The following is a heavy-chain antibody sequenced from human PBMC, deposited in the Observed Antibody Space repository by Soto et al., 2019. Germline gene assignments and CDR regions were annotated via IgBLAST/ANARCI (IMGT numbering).Heavy chain of an antibody. J-gene: IGHJ3*02. CDR3: AGPAITMVRGASYAFDI. CDR2: IIPILGIT. D-gene: IGHD3-10*01. V-gene: IGHV1-69*02. CDR1: GGTFSSYT. Sequence: GASVKVSCKASGGTFSSYTISWVRQAPGQGLEWMGRIIPILGITNYAQKFQGRVTITADKSTSTAYMELSSLRSEDTAVYYCAGPAITMVRGASYAFDIWGQGTMVTVSS.